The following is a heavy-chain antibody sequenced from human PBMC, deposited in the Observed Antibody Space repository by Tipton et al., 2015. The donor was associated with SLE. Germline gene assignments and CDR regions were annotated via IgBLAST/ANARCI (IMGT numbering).Heavy chain of an antibody. V-gene: IGHV4-59*12. CDR2: IYHNDIT. D-gene: IGHD6-13*01. J-gene: IGHJ4*02. CDR1: GGSISNYY. CDR3: ARDKPSSSCLDY. Sequence: TLSLTCTVSGGSISNYYWTWIRQPPGKGLEWIGHIYHNDITNYSPSLKSRVTISVDTSRNQFSLKLRSVTAADTAVYYCARDKPSSSCLDYWGQGTLVTVSS.